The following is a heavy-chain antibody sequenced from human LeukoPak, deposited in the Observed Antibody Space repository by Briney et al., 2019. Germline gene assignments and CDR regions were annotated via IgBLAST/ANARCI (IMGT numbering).Heavy chain of an antibody. CDR1: GFTFSSYG. D-gene: IGHD3-16*02. Sequence: GGSLRLSCAASGFTFSSYGMHWVRQAPGKGLEWGAVISYDGSNKYYADSVKGRFTISRDNSKNTLYLQMNSLRAEDTAVYYCARASIVWGSYRYSLDYWGQGTLVTVSS. CDR2: ISYDGSNK. V-gene: IGHV3-30*03. CDR3: ARASIVWGSYRYSLDY. J-gene: IGHJ4*02.